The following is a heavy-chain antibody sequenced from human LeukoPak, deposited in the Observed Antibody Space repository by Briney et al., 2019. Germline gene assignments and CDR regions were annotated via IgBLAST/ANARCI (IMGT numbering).Heavy chain of an antibody. D-gene: IGHD6-13*01. CDR1: GGSFSGYY. CDR3: ARRMSSSWYPDFDY. CDR2: INHSGST. V-gene: IGHV4-34*01. J-gene: IGHJ4*02. Sequence: SETLSLTCAVYGGSFSGYYWSWIRQPPGKGLEWIGEINHSGSTNYNPSLKSRVTISVDTSKNQFSLKLSSVTAADAAVYYCARRMSSSWYPDFDYWGQGTLVTVSS.